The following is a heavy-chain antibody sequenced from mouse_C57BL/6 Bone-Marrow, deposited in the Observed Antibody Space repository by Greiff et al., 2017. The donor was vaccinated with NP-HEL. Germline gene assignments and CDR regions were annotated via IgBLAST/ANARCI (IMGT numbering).Heavy chain of an antibody. J-gene: IGHJ3*01. CDR2: INPSTGGT. Sequence: EVQLQQSGPELVKPGASVKISCKASGYSFTGYYMNWVKQSPEKSLEWIGEINPSTGGTTYNQKFKAKATLTVDKSSSTAYMQLKSLTSEDSAVYYCARPGVVWRAWFAYWGQGTLVTVSA. D-gene: IGHD2-10*02. CDR1: GYSFTGYY. V-gene: IGHV1-42*01. CDR3: ARPGVVWRAWFAY.